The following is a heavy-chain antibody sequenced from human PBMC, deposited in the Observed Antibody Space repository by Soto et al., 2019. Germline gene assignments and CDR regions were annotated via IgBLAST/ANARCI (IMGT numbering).Heavy chain of an antibody. CDR1: GYPFTRHW. V-gene: IGHV5-51*01. D-gene: IGHD1-26*01. CDR2: IYPRDSDT. CDR3: ERGGMVGATSLSNAWFEP. J-gene: IGHJ5*02. Sequence: ESLKIPCNGSGYPFTRHWIVLVLQMPGKGLDWMGIIYPRDSDTIYSASFQGQVIISADKSITTAYLQWSSLKASDTAMYYCERGGMVGATSLSNAWFEPWGQGTLVTVSS.